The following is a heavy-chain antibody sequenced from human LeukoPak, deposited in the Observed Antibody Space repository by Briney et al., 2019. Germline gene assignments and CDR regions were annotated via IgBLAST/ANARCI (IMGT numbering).Heavy chain of an antibody. V-gene: IGHV1-46*01. CDR2: INPSGGST. CDR1: GYTSTSYY. J-gene: IGHJ5*02. D-gene: IGHD5-12*01. Sequence: ASVKVSCKASGYTSTSYYMHWVRQAPGQGLEWMGIINPSGGSTSYAQKFQGRVTMTRDTSTSTVYMELSSLRSEDTAVYYCARDGGGYDYSPGWFDPWGQGTLVTVSS. CDR3: ARDGGGYDYSPGWFDP.